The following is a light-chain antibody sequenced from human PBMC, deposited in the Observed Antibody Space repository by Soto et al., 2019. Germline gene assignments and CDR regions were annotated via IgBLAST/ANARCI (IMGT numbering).Light chain of an antibody. CDR1: GIDDYDYNY. CDR3: VSYTARSSYV. J-gene: IGLJ1*01. Sequence: QSALTQPPSASGSPGQSVTIPCTGTGIDDYDYNYVSWYQQHPGKAPKLMIYDINNRPSGVSKRFSGSKSGNTASLTISGLQAEDEADYYCVSYTARSSYVFGTGTKLTVL. V-gene: IGLV2-14*01. CDR2: DIN.